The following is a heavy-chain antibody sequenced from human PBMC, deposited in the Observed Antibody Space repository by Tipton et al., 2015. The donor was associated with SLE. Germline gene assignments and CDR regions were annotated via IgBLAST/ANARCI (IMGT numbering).Heavy chain of an antibody. CDR1: GGSISSYY. J-gene: IGHJ4*02. D-gene: IGHD3-22*01. CDR3: ARPAPYYYDSSGYSYLTY. V-gene: IGHV4-59*08. Sequence: TLSLTCTVSGGSISSYYWSWIRQPPGKGLEWIGYIYYSESTNCNPSLKSRVTMSVDTSKNQFSLKLSSVTAADTAMYYCARPAPYYYDSSGYSYLTYWGQGTLVTVSS. CDR2: IYYSEST.